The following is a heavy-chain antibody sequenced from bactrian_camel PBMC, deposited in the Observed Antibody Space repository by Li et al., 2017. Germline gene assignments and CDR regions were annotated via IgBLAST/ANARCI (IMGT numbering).Heavy chain of an antibody. D-gene: IGHD4*01. CDR2: IDSDGIE. Sequence: HVQLVESGGGSVQAGGSLRLSCRASGSIYGDACVGWLRQAPGQEREGVAAIDSDGIESYTDYVKGRFTGSKDHAANTLILQMNSLKPEETAMYYCAAQSKVVIHSCDYKHMETWGKGTQVTVS. V-gene: IGHV3S6*01. J-gene: IGHJ7*01. CDR1: GSIYGDAC.